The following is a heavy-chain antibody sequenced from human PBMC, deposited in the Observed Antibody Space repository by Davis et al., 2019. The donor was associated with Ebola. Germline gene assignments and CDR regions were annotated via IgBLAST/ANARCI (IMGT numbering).Heavy chain of an antibody. Sequence: GESLKISCAASGFTFSSYWMSWVRQAPGKGLEWVSAISGSGGSTYHADSVKGRFTISRDNSKNTLYLQMNSLRAEDTAVYYCAKGGDSSSPDDHWGQGTLVTVSS. D-gene: IGHD6-6*01. CDR3: AKGGDSSSPDDH. J-gene: IGHJ4*02. CDR1: GFTFSSYW. V-gene: IGHV3-23*01. CDR2: ISGSGGST.